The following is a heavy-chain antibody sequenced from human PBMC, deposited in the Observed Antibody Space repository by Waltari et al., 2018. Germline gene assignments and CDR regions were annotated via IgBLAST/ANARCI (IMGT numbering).Heavy chain of an antibody. Sequence: QVQLQESGPGLVKPSETLSLTCTVSGGSISSYYWSWIRQPPGKGLEWIGYIYYSGSTNYHPSLKSRVTISVDTSKNQFSLKLSSVTAADTAVYYGSREPGRDYDFWSGYYTWGQGTLVTVSS. CDR1: GGSISSYY. CDR3: SREPGRDYDFWSGYYT. J-gene: IGHJ4*02. CDR2: IYYSGST. D-gene: IGHD3-3*01. V-gene: IGHV4-59*01.